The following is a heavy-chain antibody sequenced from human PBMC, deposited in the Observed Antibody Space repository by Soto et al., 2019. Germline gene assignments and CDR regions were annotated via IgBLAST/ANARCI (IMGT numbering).Heavy chain of an antibody. V-gene: IGHV3-21*01. D-gene: IGHD4-17*01. CDR2: ISSSSSYI. CDR3: AKAPRLTTGY. CDR1: GFTFSSYS. Sequence: GGSLRLSCAASGFTFSSYSMNRVRQAPGKGLEWVSSISSSSSYIYYADSVKGRFTISRDNAKNSLYLQMNSLRAEDTAVYYCAKAPRLTTGYWGQGTLVTVSS. J-gene: IGHJ4*02.